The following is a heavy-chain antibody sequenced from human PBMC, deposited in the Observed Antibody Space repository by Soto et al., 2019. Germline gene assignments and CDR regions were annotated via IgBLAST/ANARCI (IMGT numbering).Heavy chain of an antibody. D-gene: IGHD5-18*01. CDR2: IRSKAYGGTT. Sequence: HPGGSLRLSCTASGFTFGDYAMSWLRQAPGKGLEWVGFIRSKAYGGTTEYAASVKGRFTISRDDSKSIAYLQMNSLKTEDTAVYYCTRHTAMVTYYYYGMDVWGQGTTVTVSS. CDR1: GFTFGDYA. V-gene: IGHV3-49*03. CDR3: TRHTAMVTYYYYGMDV. J-gene: IGHJ6*02.